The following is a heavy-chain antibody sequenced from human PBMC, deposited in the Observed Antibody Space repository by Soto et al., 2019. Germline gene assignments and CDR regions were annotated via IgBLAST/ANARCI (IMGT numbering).Heavy chain of an antibody. D-gene: IGHD6-6*01. CDR1: GGSFSGYY. CDR2: INHSGST. V-gene: IGHV4-34*01. CDR3: ARGQYSSSSYYYGMDV. Sequence: SETLSLTCAVYGGSFSGYYWSWIRQPPGKGLEWIGEINHSGSTNYNPSLKSRVTISVDTSKNQFSLKLSSVTAADTAVYYCARGQYSSSSYYYGMDVWGQGTTVTVSS. J-gene: IGHJ6*02.